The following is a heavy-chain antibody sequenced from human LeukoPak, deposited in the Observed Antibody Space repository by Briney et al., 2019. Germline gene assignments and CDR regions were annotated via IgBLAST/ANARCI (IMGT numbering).Heavy chain of an antibody. J-gene: IGHJ2*01. CDR1: GFTFTNAW. D-gene: IGHD3-9*01. Sequence: GGSLRLSYAASGFTFTNAWMSWVRQAPGRGLEWVGRIKGKTDGGTTDYAAPVKGRFTISRDDSKNTLYLQMNSLKTEDTAVYYCTTGAYDILTGYYHWYFDLWGRGTLVTVSS. V-gene: IGHV3-15*01. CDR2: IKGKTDGGTT. CDR3: TTGAYDILTGYYHWYFDL.